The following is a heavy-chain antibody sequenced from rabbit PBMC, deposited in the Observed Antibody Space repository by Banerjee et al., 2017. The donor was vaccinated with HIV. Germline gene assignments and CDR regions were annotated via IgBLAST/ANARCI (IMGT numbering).Heavy chain of an antibody. J-gene: IGHJ4*01. Sequence: QEHLVESGGGLVKPEGSLTLTCTASGFSFSYKYVMCWVRQAPGKGLEWIGFIDTNTGKTFYASWAKGRFTISKTSPTTVTLQVTSLTAADTATYFCARHGSSSVWGGDLWGQGTLVTVS. CDR3: ARHGSSSVWGGDL. CDR2: IDTNTGKT. D-gene: IGHD4-1*01. V-gene: IGHV1S45*01. CDR1: GFSFSYKYV.